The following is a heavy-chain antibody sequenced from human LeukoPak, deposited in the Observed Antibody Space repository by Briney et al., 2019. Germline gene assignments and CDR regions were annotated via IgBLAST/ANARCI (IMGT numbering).Heavy chain of an antibody. J-gene: IGHJ4*02. Sequence: GGSLRLSCAASGFTFSSYGMSWVRQAPGKWLEWVSAISGSGGSTYYADSVKGRFTISRDNSKNTLYLQMNILRAEDTAVYYCAKVLAIAVAGTGRFDYWGQGTLVTVSS. CDR1: GFTFSSYG. CDR2: ISGSGGST. V-gene: IGHV3-23*01. D-gene: IGHD6-19*01. CDR3: AKVLAIAVAGTGRFDY.